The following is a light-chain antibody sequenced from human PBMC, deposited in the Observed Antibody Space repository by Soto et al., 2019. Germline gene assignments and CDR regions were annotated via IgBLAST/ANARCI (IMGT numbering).Light chain of an antibody. J-gene: IGLJ1*01. CDR3: NSYTSSSTLV. V-gene: IGLV2-14*01. CDR2: EVS. CDR1: NSDVGGYNY. Sequence: QSALTQPASVSGSPGQSITISCTGTNSDVGGYNYVSRYQQHPGKAPKLVIYEVSNRPSGVSNRFSASKSGNTASLTISGLQAEDEADYYCNSYTSSSTLVFGSGTKLTVL.